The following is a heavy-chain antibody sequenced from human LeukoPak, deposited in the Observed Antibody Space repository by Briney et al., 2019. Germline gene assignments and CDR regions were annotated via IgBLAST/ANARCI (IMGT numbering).Heavy chain of an antibody. CDR3: ARSPASSWYESLNIYYYFYYGMDV. V-gene: IGHV3-30*04. D-gene: IGHD6-13*01. J-gene: IGHJ6*04. CDR2: ISYDGSNK. Sequence: PGGSLRLSCAASGFTFSSYARHWVRQAPGKGLEWVAVISYDGSNKYYADSVKGRFTISRDNSKNTLYLQMNSLRAEDTAVYYCARSPASSWYESLNIYYYFYYGMDVWGKGTTVTVSS. CDR1: GFTFSSYA.